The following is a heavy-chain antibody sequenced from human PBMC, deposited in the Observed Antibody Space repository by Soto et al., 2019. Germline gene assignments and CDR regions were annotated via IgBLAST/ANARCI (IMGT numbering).Heavy chain of an antibody. Sequence: SVKVSSKASGYTFTGYYMHWVRQAPGQGLEWMGWINPNSGNTNYAQKFQERVTITRDMSTRTAYMELSSLRYEDTDVYYCAAGTTVAPDYWGQGTPVTVYS. CDR2: INPNSGNT. CDR1: GYTFTGYY. D-gene: IGHD4-17*01. J-gene: IGHJ4*02. V-gene: IGHV1-2*02. CDR3: AAGTTVAPDY.